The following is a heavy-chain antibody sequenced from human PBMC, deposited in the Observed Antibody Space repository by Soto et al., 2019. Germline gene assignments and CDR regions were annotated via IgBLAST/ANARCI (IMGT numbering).Heavy chain of an antibody. V-gene: IGHV3-23*01. CDR1: GFTFSSYG. CDR3: AKDRRAGGNYGFYSDF. D-gene: IGHD1-7*01. J-gene: IGHJ4*02. CDR2: SSATGAGT. Sequence: EVQLLESGGGLVQPGGSLRLSCAASGFTFSSYGMTWVRQAPGKGLEWVSFSSATGAGTYYADSVKGRFTISRDNSKNTLYLQMTRLRADETAVYYCAKDRRAGGNYGFYSDFWGQGDLVIVSS.